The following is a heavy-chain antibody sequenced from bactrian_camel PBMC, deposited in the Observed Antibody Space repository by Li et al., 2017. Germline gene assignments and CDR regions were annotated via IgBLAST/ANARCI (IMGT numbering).Heavy chain of an antibody. D-gene: IGHD1*01. J-gene: IGHJ6*01. CDR2: MITDGGST. V-gene: IGHV3S1*01. Sequence: QVQLVESGGGSAQAGGSLRLSCAAASGYTYSRDCMAWFRQATGKKHEGVATMITDGGSTWYDDSVKGRFTISQDNAKNTVYLQMNSLKPEDTAMYYCAAESTGPLWLGYFGNCGVGYWGQGTQVTVS. CDR1: GYTYSRDC. CDR3: AAESTGPLWLGYFGNCGVGY.